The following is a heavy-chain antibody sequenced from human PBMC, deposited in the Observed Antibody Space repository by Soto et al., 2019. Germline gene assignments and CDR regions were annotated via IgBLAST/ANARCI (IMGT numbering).Heavy chain of an antibody. CDR2: IFPLTDIP. CDR1: GGTFRNYP. Sequence: QFQLVQSGTEVKKPGSSVKVSCKASGGTFRNYPINWVRQAPGQGLEWMGSIFPLTDIPDYAQNFQARLTISADKSTSTAYMELSSLTSDDTAMYFCARGPFVVLNYFESWGQGTLVTVSS. J-gene: IGHJ4*02. V-gene: IGHV1-69*02. CDR3: ARGPFVVLNYFES.